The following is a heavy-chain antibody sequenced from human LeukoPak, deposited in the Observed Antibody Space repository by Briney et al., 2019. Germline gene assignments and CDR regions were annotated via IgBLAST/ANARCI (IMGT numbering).Heavy chain of an antibody. V-gene: IGHV1-2*02. CDR1: GYTFTGYY. J-gene: IGHJ4*02. CDR3: ARDGGYCSGGSCYDY. D-gene: IGHD2-15*01. CDR2: INPNSGGT. Sequence: ASVKVSCKASGYTFTGYYMHWVRQAPGQGLEWMGWINPNSGGTNYAQKFQGRATMTTDTSTSTAYMELRSLRSDDTAVYYCARDGGYCSGGSCYDYWGQGTLVTVSS.